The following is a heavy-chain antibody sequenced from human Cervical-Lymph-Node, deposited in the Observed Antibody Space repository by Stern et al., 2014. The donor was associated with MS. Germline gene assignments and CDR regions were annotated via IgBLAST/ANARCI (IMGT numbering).Heavy chain of an antibody. Sequence: QLVESGGDLVQPGRSLRLSCEAFGFTFDDYAMHWVRQAPGKGLEWVGGISWNSGTIGYADSVKGRFTTSRDNSYSSLYLQMNSLRPEDTALYYCARDITGSSAYFAYWGQGTLVTVSS. CDR3: ARDITGSSAYFAY. J-gene: IGHJ4*02. CDR2: ISWNSGTI. D-gene: IGHD1-14*01. V-gene: IGHV3-9*01. CDR1: GFTFDDYA.